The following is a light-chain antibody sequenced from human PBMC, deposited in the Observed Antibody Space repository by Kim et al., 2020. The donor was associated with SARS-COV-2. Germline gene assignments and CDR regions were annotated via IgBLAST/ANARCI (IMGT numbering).Light chain of an antibody. CDR2: DVN. J-gene: IGLJ3*02. CDR3: CSFAGSYTWV. CDR1: SSDVGGYNY. V-gene: IGLV2-11*01. Sequence: QSALTQPRSVSGSPGQSVTISCTGTSSDVGGYNYVSWYQQHPGRAPKLMIFDVNKRPSGVPDRFSGSKSGNTASLTISGVQTDDEADYYCCSFAGSYTWVFGGGTKLAVL.